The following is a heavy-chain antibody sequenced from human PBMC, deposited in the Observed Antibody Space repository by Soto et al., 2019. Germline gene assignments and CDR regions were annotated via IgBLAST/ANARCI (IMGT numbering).Heavy chain of an antibody. J-gene: IGHJ6*02. CDR1: GFTFSSYA. Sequence: QVQLVESGGGVVQPGRSLRLSCAASGFTFSSYAMHWVRQAPGKGLEWVAVISYDGSNKYYADSVKGRFTSSRDNSKNTLYQQMNSLRAEDTAVYYCARVRCSSTSCYDNKRPYYYYGMDVWGQGTTVTVSS. D-gene: IGHD2-2*01. V-gene: IGHV3-30-3*01. CDR3: ARVRCSSTSCYDNKRPYYYYGMDV. CDR2: ISYDGSNK.